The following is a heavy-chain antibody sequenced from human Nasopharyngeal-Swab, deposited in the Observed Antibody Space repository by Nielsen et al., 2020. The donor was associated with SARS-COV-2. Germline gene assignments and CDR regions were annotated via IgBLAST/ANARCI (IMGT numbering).Heavy chain of an antibody. CDR2: ISSSSSYI. Sequence: GESLKISCAASGFTFSSYSMNWVRQAPEKGLEWVSSISSSSSYIYYADSVKGRFTISRDNAKNSLYLQMNSLRAEDTAVYYCARDGGYSGYDSNYYYYMDVWGKGTTVTVSS. CDR3: ARDGGYSGYDSNYYYYMDV. V-gene: IGHV3-21*01. D-gene: IGHD5-12*01. J-gene: IGHJ6*03. CDR1: GFTFSSYS.